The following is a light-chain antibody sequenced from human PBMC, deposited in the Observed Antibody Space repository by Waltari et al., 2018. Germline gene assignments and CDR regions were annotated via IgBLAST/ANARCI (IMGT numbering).Light chain of an antibody. CDR2: LAS. J-gene: IGKJ4*01. CDR1: HNVLYSSNNKNY. CDR3: QQYYSFPVT. Sequence: IVMNQYPDSLAVSLCERDLTTCKYSHNVLYSSNNKNYLAWYHQKPGHPPKLLIYLASTRESGVPDRFSGSGSGTDFTRTISRLQAEDVAVYYCQQYYSFPVTFGGGTKVEIK. V-gene: IGKV4-1*01.